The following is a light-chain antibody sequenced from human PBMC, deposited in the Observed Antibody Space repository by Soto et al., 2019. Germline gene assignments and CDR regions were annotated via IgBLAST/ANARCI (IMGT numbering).Light chain of an antibody. V-gene: IGKV2-28*01. CDR2: LGS. CDR1: QSLLHTNWNNN. CDR3: MHALQTSYT. J-gene: IGKJ2*01. Sequence: DIVMTQSPLSLPVTPGEPASISCRSSQSLLHTNWNNNFDWYLQTPGQSPQLLNYLGSNRASWVPDRFSGRGSVSDCTLKSSRVEAEDVVLYYCMHALQTSYTFGQGKKLDIK.